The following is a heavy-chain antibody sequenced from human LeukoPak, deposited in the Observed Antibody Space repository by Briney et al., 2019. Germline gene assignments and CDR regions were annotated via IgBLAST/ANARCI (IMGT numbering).Heavy chain of an antibody. CDR1: GGSISSSSYY. V-gene: IGHV4-39*07. D-gene: IGHD4-11*01. Sequence: SETLSLTCTVSGGSISSSSYYWGWIRQPPGKGLEWIGSMYYSGSTYYNPSLKSRVTISVDTSKNQFSLKLSSVTAADTAVYYCARAPLQFAYYYYYMDVWGKGTTVTVSS. J-gene: IGHJ6*03. CDR3: ARAPLQFAYYYYYMDV. CDR2: MYYSGST.